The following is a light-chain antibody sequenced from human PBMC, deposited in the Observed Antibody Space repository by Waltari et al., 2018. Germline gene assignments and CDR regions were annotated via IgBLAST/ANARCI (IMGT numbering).Light chain of an antibody. V-gene: IGLV1-51*02. Sequence: QSVLTQPPSVSAAPGPTVTIPCSAGMPNIGTNYVSWYRQFPGTAPNLLIYENSERPSGIPGLFSGFKSGTSATLDITGLQAGDEADYYCGTWDSSLSGAVFGGGTHLTVL. CDR2: ENS. J-gene: IGLJ7*01. CDR1: MPNIGTNY. CDR3: GTWDSSLSGAV.